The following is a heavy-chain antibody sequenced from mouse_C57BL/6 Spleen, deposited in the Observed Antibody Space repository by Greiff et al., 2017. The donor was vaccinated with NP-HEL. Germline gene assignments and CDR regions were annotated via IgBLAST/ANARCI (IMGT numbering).Heavy chain of an antibody. CDR3: ARNDYYGSSYYAMDY. V-gene: IGHV2-2*01. CDR2: LWSGGST. Sequence: QVQLQQSGPGLVQPSQSLSITCTVSGFSLTSSGVHWVRQSPGKGLEWLGVLWSGGSTDYNAAFISRLSISKENSKSQVFFKMNSLQADDTAIYYCARNDYYGSSYYAMDYWGQGTSVTVSS. D-gene: IGHD1-1*01. J-gene: IGHJ4*01. CDR1: GFSLTSSG.